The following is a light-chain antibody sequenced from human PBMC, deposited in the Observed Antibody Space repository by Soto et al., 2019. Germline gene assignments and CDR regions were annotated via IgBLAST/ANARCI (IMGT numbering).Light chain of an antibody. Sequence: DIQLTQSPSFLSASVEDRVTISCRASYGISSSLAWYQQEPGKAPKLLIYESSTLQTGVPSRFTGSGSGRKFTLTISGLQFGDFATYFCQQHNHYPYTFGQGTKLEIK. V-gene: IGKV1-9*01. CDR2: ESS. J-gene: IGKJ2*01. CDR3: QQHNHYPYT. CDR1: YGISSS.